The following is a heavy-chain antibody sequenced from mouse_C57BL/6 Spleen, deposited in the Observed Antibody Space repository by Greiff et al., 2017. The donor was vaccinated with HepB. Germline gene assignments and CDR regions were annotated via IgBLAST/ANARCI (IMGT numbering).Heavy chain of an antibody. CDR2: IWSDGST. J-gene: IGHJ4*01. CDR3: ARHRYYGSSPYYAMDY. V-gene: IGHV2-6-1*01. Sequence: VKLMESGPGLVAPSQSLSITCTVSGFSLTSYGVHWVRQPPGKGLEWLVVIWSDGSTTYNSALKSRLSISKDNSKSQVFLKMNSLQTDDTAMYYCARHRYYGSSPYYAMDYWGQGTSVTVSS. CDR1: GFSLTSYG. D-gene: IGHD1-1*01.